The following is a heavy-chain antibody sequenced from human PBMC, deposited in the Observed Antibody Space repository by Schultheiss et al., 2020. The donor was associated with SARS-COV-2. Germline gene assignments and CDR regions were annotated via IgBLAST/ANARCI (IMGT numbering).Heavy chain of an antibody. V-gene: IGHV3-21*03. CDR1: GFTFSSYS. CDR3: TTDPYTYYDFWSGYYFIY. D-gene: IGHD3-3*01. CDR2: ISGSGGST. J-gene: IGHJ4*02. Sequence: GGSLRLSCAASGFTFSSYSMNWVRQAPGKGLEWVSAISGSGGSTYYADSVKGRFTISRDNAKNSLYLQMNSLKTEDTAVYYCTTDPYTYYDFWSGYYFIYWGQGTLVTVSS.